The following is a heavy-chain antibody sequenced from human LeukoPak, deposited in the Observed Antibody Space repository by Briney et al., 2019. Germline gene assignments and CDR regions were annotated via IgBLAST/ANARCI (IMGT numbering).Heavy chain of an antibody. V-gene: IGHV3-30-3*01. Sequence: PGRSLRLSCAASGFTFSSYAMHWVRQASGKGLEWVAVISYDGSNKYYADSVKGRFTISRDNSKNTLYLQMNSLRAEDTAVYYCANSPRYDFWSGYYSGGYWGQGTLVTVSS. D-gene: IGHD3-3*01. CDR1: GFTFSSYA. CDR3: ANSPRYDFWSGYYSGGY. CDR2: ISYDGSNK. J-gene: IGHJ4*02.